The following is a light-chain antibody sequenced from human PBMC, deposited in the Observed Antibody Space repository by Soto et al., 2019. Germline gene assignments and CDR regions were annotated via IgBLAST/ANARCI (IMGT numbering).Light chain of an antibody. CDR1: SGHNSYA. CDR3: QTWGTGPWV. Sequence: QPVLTQSPSASASLGASVKLTCTLSSGHNSYAIAWHQQQPEKSPRYVMKINNDGSHIKGDGIPDRFSGSSSGAERYLTISSLQSEDEADYYCQTWGTGPWVFGGGTKLTVL. J-gene: IGLJ3*02. V-gene: IGLV4-69*02. CDR2: INNDGSH.